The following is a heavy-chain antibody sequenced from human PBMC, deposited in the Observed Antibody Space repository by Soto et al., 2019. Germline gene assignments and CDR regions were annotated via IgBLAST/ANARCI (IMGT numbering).Heavy chain of an antibody. CDR1: GFISSSSA. Sequence: ASVKLSCKASGFISSSSALQWLRQARGQRLEWIGWILVGSGNTIHPQRFEERVTITRDMSTRTGCMEMSSLRSENTGVYYCEAAVDCYYYGIDVWGQGTTVTVSS. V-gene: IGHV1-58*01. J-gene: IGHJ6*02. CDR2: ILVGSGNT. CDR3: EAAVDCYYYGIDV. D-gene: IGHD2-15*01.